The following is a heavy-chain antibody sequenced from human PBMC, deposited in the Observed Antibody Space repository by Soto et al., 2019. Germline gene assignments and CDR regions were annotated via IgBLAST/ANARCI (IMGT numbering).Heavy chain of an antibody. D-gene: IGHD3-22*01. V-gene: IGHV3-30*18. CDR1: GFTFSSYG. Sequence: PGGSLRLSCAASGFTFSSYGIHWGRQAPGKGLEWVAVISYDGSNKYYADSVKGRFTISRDNSKNTLYLQMNSLRAEDTAVYYCAKDRGYYDSSGYYDYWGQGTLVTVSS. J-gene: IGHJ4*02. CDR3: AKDRGYYDSSGYYDY. CDR2: ISYDGSNK.